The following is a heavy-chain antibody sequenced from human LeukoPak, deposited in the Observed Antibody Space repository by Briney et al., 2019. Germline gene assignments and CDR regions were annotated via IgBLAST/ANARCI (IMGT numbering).Heavy chain of an antibody. CDR1: GFTFSSYA. J-gene: IGHJ4*02. CDR2: ISGTGSGI. D-gene: IGHD6-13*01. V-gene: IGHV3-23*01. CDR3: AEVVEAAGIGY. Sequence: GGSLRLPCAASGFTFSSYAMTWVRQAPGKGLEWVASISGTGSGIYYADSVKGRFPISRDNSKNTLYLQMNSLRAEDTAVYYCAEVVEAAGIGYWGQGTLVTVS.